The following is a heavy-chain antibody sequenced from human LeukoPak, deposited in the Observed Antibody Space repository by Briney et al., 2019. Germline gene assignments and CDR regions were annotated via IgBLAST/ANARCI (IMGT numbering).Heavy chain of an antibody. CDR3: ARGWGMFAY. J-gene: IGHJ4*02. D-gene: IGHD7-27*01. CDR2: IYSGGNT. Sequence: GGSLRLSCAASGVSVSNDYISWVRQAPGKGLEWVSVIYSGGNTYYADSVKGRFTISRDNSKNTVYLQMNTVRAEDTAVYYCARGWGMFAYWGQGTLVTVSS. CDR1: GVSVSNDY. V-gene: IGHV3-53*01.